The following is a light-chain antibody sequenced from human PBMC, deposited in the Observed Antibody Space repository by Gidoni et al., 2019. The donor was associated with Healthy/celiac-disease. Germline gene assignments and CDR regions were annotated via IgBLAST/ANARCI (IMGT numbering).Light chain of an antibody. CDR1: QGISSA. CDR3: QQFNSYPIT. V-gene: IGKV1-13*02. Sequence: AIPLTQSPSSLSASVGDRVTITCRARQGISSALAWYQQKPGKAPKLLIYDASSLESGVPSRFSGSGSGTDFTLTISSLQPEDFATYYCQQFNSYPITFXXXTRLEIK. CDR2: DAS. J-gene: IGKJ5*01.